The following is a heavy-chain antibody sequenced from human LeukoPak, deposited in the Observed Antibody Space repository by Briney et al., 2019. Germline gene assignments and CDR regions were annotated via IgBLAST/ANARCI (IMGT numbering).Heavy chain of an antibody. Sequence: SETLSLTCTVSGGSISSYHWSWIRQPPGKGLECIGFIYYSGSTNYNPSLKSRVTISVDTSKNQFSLKLSSVTAADTAVYYCARDKGRYGSGTLNWFDPWGQGTLVTVSS. V-gene: IGHV4-59*01. CDR1: GGSISSYH. CDR2: IYYSGST. D-gene: IGHD3-10*01. CDR3: ARDKGRYGSGTLNWFDP. J-gene: IGHJ5*02.